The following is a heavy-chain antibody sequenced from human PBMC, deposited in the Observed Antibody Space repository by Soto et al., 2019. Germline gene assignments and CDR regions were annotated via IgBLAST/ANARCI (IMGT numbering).Heavy chain of an antibody. J-gene: IGHJ6*02. CDR1: GYTFTSYG. D-gene: IGHD4-17*01. CDR3: ARVRTTVGNYYDYGMDV. CDR2: ISAYNGNT. V-gene: IGHV1-18*01. Sequence: ASVKVSCKASGYTFTSYGISWVRQAPGQGLEWMGWISAYNGNTNYAQKLQGRVTMTTDTSTSTAYMELRSLRSDDTAVYYCARVRTTVGNYYDYGMDVWGQGTTVTVSS.